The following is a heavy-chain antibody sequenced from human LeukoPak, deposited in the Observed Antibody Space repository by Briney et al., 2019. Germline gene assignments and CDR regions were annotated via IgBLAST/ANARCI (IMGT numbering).Heavy chain of an antibody. D-gene: IGHD2-2*03. J-gene: IGHJ4*02. Sequence: PSETLSLTCNVSGGSISSSTYYWGWIRQPPGKGLEWIGNIYYSGNTYYNPSLESRVTISVDTSKNQFSLKLSSVTAADTAVYYCARDGYLAVDYWGQGTLLTVSS. CDR3: ARDGYLAVDY. CDR1: GGSISSSTYY. V-gene: IGHV4-39*07. CDR2: IYYSGNT.